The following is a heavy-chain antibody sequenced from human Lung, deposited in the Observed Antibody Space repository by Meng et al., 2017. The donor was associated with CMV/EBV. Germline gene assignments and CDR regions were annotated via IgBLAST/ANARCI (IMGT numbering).Heavy chain of an antibody. J-gene: IGHJ4*02. V-gene: IGHV1-18*01. CDR2: IGISNGDT. D-gene: IGHD3-10*01. Sequence: SCRTSGYTFTTYDITWLRQAPGQGLEWLGWIGISNGDTRYAQHLQGRVTMTRHTSTSAAFLELTSLRSDDTATYYCARGGGQYYFDYWGQGTLLTVSS. CDR1: GYTFTTYD. CDR3: ARGGGQYYFDY.